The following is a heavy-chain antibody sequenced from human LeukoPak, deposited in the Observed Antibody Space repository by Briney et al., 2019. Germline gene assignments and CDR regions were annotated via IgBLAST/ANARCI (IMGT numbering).Heavy chain of an antibody. CDR2: IWYDGSNK. V-gene: IGHV3-33*01. CDR1: GFTFSSYG. J-gene: IGHJ4*02. CDR3: ALLEGYDILTGYYNFDY. D-gene: IGHD3-9*01. Sequence: PGGSLRLSCAASGFTFSSYGMHWVRQAPGKGLEWVAVIWYDGSNKYYADSVKGRFTISRDNSKNTLYLQMNSLRAEDTAVYYCALLEGYDILTGYYNFDYWGQGTLVTVSS.